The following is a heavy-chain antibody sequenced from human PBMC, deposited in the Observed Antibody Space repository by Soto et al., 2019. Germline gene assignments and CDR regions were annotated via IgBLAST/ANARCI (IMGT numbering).Heavy chain of an antibody. CDR3: SRGTYSPQSSGHHADY. D-gene: IGHD3-22*01. CDR1: GFSFNNYA. J-gene: IGHJ4*02. CDR2: ISSDGHHQ. V-gene: IGHV3-30*03. Sequence: PGGSLRLSCATSGFSFNNYAMYWVRQAPGQGLEWVAIISSDGHHQFYLDNLRGRFTVSRDNSKNTLYLQMNSLRPEDTAVYYCSRGTYSPQSSGHHADYWGPGTVVTVSS.